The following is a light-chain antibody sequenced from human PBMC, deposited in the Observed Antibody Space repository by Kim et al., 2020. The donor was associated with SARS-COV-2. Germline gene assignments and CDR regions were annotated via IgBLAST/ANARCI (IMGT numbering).Light chain of an antibody. V-gene: IGKV3-20*01. CDR2: GAS. CDR1: QSVRSSY. J-gene: IGKJ2*01. Sequence: CPGESATLSCRASQSVRSSYLAWYQQKPGQAPRLLIYGASSRATGIPDRFTGTGSGTDFTLTINSLEPEDFAVYYCQQYGSSPGHTFGQGTKLEI. CDR3: QQYGSSPGHT.